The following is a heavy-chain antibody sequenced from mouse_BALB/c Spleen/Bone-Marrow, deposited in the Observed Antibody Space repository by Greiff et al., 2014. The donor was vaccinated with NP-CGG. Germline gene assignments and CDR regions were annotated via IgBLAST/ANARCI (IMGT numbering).Heavy chain of an antibody. J-gene: IGHJ3*01. Sequence: LVESGPELVRPGVSVKISCKGSGYTFTDYAMHWVKQSHAKSLEWIGVISTYSGNTNYNQKFKGKATMTVDKSSSTAYKELARLTSEDSAIYYCASPIYYGNYEGFAYWGQGTLVTVSA. V-gene: IGHV1-67*01. CDR3: ASPIYYGNYEGFAY. CDR1: GYTFTDYA. CDR2: ISTYSGNT. D-gene: IGHD2-1*01.